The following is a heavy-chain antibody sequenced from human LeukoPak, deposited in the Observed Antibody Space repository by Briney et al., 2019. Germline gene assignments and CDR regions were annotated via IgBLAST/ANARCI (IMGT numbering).Heavy chain of an antibody. Sequence: SETLSLTCTVSGGSISSSSDYWGWGRQPPGKGAESIVTIYYSGSTYYNPSLKSRVTISVDTSKNQFSLKLSSVTAADPAVYYCAMARGGLVLDYWGQGTLVTVSS. J-gene: IGHJ4*02. V-gene: IGHV4-39*07. CDR2: IYYSGST. CDR1: GGSISSSSDY. CDR3: AMARGGLVLDY. D-gene: IGHD6-19*01.